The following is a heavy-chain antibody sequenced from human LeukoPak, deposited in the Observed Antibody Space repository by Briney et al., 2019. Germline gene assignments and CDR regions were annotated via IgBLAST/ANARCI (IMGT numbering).Heavy chain of an antibody. CDR3: ARLRLGYCSSTSCSNYYYYGMDV. D-gene: IGHD2-2*01. CDR1: GGTFVSYA. CDR2: IIPIFGTA. Sequence: GASVKVSCKASGGTFVSYAISWVRQAPGQGLEWMGGIIPIFGTANYAQKFQGRVTITADESTSTAYMELSSLRSEDTAVYYCARLRLGYCSSTSCSNYYYYGMDVWGQGTTVTVSS. J-gene: IGHJ6*02. V-gene: IGHV1-69*13.